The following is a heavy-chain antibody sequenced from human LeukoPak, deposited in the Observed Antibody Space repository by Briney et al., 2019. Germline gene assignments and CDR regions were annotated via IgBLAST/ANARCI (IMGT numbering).Heavy chain of an antibody. CDR2: TSGSGGNP. CDR3: AKETGIILVRGAVDY. V-gene: IGHV3-23*01. J-gene: IGHJ4*02. Sequence: QPGGSLRLSCAASGFAFSSYAMSWVRQAPGKGLEWVSVTSGSGGNPYYADSVKGRITISRDNSKNTLYLHMNSLRAEDTALYYCAKETGIILVRGAVDYWGQGTLVTVSS. D-gene: IGHD3-10*01. CDR1: GFAFSSYA.